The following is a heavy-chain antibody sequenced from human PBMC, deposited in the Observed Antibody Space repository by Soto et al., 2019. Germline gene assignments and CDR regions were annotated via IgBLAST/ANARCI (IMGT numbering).Heavy chain of an antibody. J-gene: IGHJ4*02. V-gene: IGHV4-59*01. CDR1: GGSISSYY. CDR3: ARSRRSGPFDY. Sequence: SETLSLTCTVSGGSISSYYWSWIRQPPGKGLEWIGYIYYSGSTNYNPSLKSRVTISVDTSKNQFSLKLSSVTAADTAVYYCARSRRSGPFDYWGQGTLVTVPS. D-gene: IGHD6-19*01. CDR2: IYYSGST.